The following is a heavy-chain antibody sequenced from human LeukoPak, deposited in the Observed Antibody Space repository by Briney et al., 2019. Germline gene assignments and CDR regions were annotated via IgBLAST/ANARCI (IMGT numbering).Heavy chain of an antibody. D-gene: IGHD4-17*01. J-gene: IGHJ3*02. CDR1: GYSISSGYY. CDR3: ARDNGDYILGDAFDI. V-gene: IGHV4-38-2*02. CDR2: IYHSGST. Sequence: SETLSLTCTVSGYSISSGYYWGWIRQPPGKGLEWIGSIYHSGSTYYNPSLKRRVPISVDTSKNQFSLKLSSVTAADTAGYYWARDNGDYILGDAFDIWGQGTMVTVSS.